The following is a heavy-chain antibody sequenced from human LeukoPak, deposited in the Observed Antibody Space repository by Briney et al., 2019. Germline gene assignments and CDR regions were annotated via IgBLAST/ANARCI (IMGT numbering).Heavy chain of an antibody. D-gene: IGHD1-26*01. V-gene: IGHV3-23*01. Sequence: GGSLRLSCAASGFTFSSYAMRWVRQARGKGVEWVSAISGSCCITYYALSVKRRFPISRHNSKNTLYLQMNSLRAEDTAVYYCAKGRGSYRTDYYGMDLWGQGTTVTVSS. CDR1: GFTFSSYA. CDR3: AKGRGSYRTDYYGMDL. CDR2: ISGSCCIT. J-gene: IGHJ6*02.